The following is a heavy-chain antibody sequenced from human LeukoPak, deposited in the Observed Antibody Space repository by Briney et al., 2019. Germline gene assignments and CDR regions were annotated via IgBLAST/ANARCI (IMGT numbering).Heavy chain of an antibody. CDR1: GFTFSSYS. D-gene: IGHD6-13*01. Sequence: GGSLRLSCAASGFTFSSYSMNWVSQAPGKGLEWVSYISSSSSTIYYADSVKGRFTISRDNAKNSLYLQMNSLRDEDTAVYYCAREGSSSSWYSIYYYYYGMDVWGQGTTVTVSS. J-gene: IGHJ6*02. CDR2: ISSSSSTI. V-gene: IGHV3-48*02. CDR3: AREGSSSSWYSIYYYYYGMDV.